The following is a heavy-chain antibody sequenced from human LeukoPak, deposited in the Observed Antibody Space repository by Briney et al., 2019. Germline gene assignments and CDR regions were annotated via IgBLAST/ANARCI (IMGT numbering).Heavy chain of an antibody. CDR1: GFTFSSYE. D-gene: IGHD4-17*01. V-gene: IGHV3-48*03. CDR2: ISSRDSTI. CDR3: ARRPDYGDCFDY. Sequence: PGGSLRLSCAASGFTFSSYEMNWVRQAPGKGLEWVSYISSRDSTIYYADSVKGRFTISRDNAKNSLYLQMNSLRAEDTAVYYCARRPDYGDCFDYWGRGTLVTVSS. J-gene: IGHJ4*02.